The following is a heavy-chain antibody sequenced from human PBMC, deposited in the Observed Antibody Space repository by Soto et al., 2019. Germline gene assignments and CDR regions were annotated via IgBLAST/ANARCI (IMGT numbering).Heavy chain of an antibody. CDR3: ARVVIGYCSSTSCPADY. J-gene: IGHJ4*02. CDR1: GFTFTAYW. CDR2: MFPGDSTT. V-gene: IGHV5-51*01. D-gene: IGHD2-2*01. Sequence: GESLKISCKGSGFTFTAYWIGWVRQMPGKGREWMGIMFPGDSTTRYSPSFQGQVTMSADKSISTAYLQWNSLKASDTAMYYCARVVIGYCSSTSCPADYWGQGALVTVSS.